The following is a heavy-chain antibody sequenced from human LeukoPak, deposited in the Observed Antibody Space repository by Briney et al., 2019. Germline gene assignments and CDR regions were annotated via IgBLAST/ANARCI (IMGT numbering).Heavy chain of an antibody. J-gene: IGHJ5*02. CDR2: IYSSGST. Sequence: PSETLSLTCAVYGGSFSGYYWSWIRQPPGKGLEWIGYIYSSGSTNYNPSLKSRVTISIDTSKNQISLKLGSVSAADTAVYYCARSIGVSNWFEPWGQGTQVTVSS. V-gene: IGHV4-59*01. CDR3: ARSIGVSNWFEP. CDR1: GGSFSGYY. D-gene: IGHD3-16*01.